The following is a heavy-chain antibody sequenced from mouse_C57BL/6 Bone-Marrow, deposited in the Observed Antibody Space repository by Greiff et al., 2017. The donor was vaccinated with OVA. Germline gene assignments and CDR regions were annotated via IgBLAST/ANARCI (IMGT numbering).Heavy chain of an antibody. J-gene: IGHJ2*01. Sequence: VQRVESGAELVKPGASVKMSCKASGYTFTSYWITWVKQRPGQGLEWIGDIYPGSGSTNYNEKFKSKATLTVDTSSSTAYMQLSSLTSEDSAVYYCARPVITTVAGDYWGQGTTLTVSS. CDR2: IYPGSGST. V-gene: IGHV1-55*01. D-gene: IGHD1-1*01. CDR3: ARPVITTVAGDY. CDR1: GYTFTSYW.